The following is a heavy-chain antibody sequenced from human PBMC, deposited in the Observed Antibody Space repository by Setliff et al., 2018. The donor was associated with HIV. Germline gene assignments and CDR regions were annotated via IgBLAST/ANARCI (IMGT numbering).Heavy chain of an antibody. J-gene: IGHJ4*02. Sequence: SETLSLTCTVSGGSISSHSWNWIRQPPGKGLEWIGSIYYSGSTNYNPSLKSRVTISEDTSKNHFSLKLSSVTAADTAVYYCARASYLNFWGVPGGFDYWGQGTLVTVSS. CDR3: ARASYLNFWGVPGGFDY. CDR2: IYYSGST. CDR1: GGSISSHS. V-gene: IGHV4-59*11. D-gene: IGHD3-3*01.